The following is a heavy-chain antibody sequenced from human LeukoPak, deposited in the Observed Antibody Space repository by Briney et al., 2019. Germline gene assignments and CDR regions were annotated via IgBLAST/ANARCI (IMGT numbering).Heavy chain of an antibody. Sequence: PGGSLRLSCAASGFTLSSYAMSWVRQAPGNGLEWVSAISGSGGSTYYADSVKGRFTISRDNSKNTLYLQMNSLRAEDTAVYYCAKRIGQLGIPHFDYWVQGTLVTVSS. D-gene: IGHD6-6*01. CDR3: AKRIGQLGIPHFDY. CDR1: GFTLSSYA. J-gene: IGHJ4*02. V-gene: IGHV3-23*01. CDR2: ISGSGGST.